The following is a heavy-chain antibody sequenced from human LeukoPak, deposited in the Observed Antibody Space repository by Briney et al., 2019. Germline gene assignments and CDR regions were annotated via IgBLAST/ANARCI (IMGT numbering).Heavy chain of an antibody. Sequence: GGSLRLSCAASGFTFSSYAMSWVRQAPGKGLEWVSAFSGSGGSTYYADSVKGRFPISRDNSKNTLYLQMNSLRAEDTALYYCAKGLPPYYYDSSGFDYWGQGTLVTVSS. CDR2: FSGSGGST. CDR1: GFTFSSYA. J-gene: IGHJ4*02. V-gene: IGHV3-23*01. CDR3: AKGLPPYYYDSSGFDY. D-gene: IGHD3-22*01.